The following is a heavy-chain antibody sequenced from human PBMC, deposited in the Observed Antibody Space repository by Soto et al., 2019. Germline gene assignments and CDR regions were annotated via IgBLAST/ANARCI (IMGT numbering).Heavy chain of an antibody. J-gene: IGHJ4*02. CDR2: ISYDGSNK. Sequence: QVQLVESGGGVVQPGRSLRLSCAASGFTFSSYGMHWVRQAPGKWLEWVAVISYDGSNKYYADSVKGRFTISRDNSKNTLYLQMNSLRAEDTAVFYCAKCLGGYGDYGGEGFDYGGQEPLVTVSS. CDR3: AKCLGGYGDYGGEGFDY. V-gene: IGHV3-30*18. D-gene: IGHD4-17*01. CDR1: GFTFSSYG.